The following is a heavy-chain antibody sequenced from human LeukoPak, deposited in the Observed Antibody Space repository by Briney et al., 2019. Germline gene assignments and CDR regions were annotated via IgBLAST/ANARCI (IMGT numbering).Heavy chain of an antibody. CDR1: GGSFSGYY. Sequence: PSETLSLTCAVYGGSFSGYYWSWIRQPPGKGLEWIGEINHSGSTNYNPSLKSRVTISVDTSKNQFSLKLSSVTAANTAVYHCARGSKYSSGWAPVYWGQGTLVTVSS. CDR3: ARGSKYSSGWAPVY. CDR2: INHSGST. V-gene: IGHV4-34*01. J-gene: IGHJ4*02. D-gene: IGHD6-19*01.